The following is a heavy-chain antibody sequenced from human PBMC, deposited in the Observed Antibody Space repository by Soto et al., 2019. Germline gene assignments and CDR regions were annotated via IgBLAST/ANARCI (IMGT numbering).Heavy chain of an antibody. CDR1: GFTFSSYA. Sequence: LSLTCAASGFTFSSYAMSWVRQAPGKGLEWVSAISGSGGSTYYADSVKGRFTISRDNSKNTLYLQMNSLRAEDTAVYYCAKAVPAAPGYYYYYMDVWGKGTTVTVSS. D-gene: IGHD2-2*01. V-gene: IGHV3-23*01. CDR2: ISGSGGST. J-gene: IGHJ6*03. CDR3: AKAVPAAPGYYYYYMDV.